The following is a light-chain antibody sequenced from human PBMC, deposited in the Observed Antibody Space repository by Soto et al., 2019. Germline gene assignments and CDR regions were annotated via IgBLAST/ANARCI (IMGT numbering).Light chain of an antibody. V-gene: IGLV1-47*01. CDR2: RSD. CDR3: SAWDDTLRGVV. J-gene: IGLJ3*02. Sequence: QSVLTQPPSASGTPGQRVTISCSGSRSNIGSNYVYWYQQLPGTAPRLLIYRSDQRPSGVPARFSDCKSGTSASLAISGLRSDDEADDYCSAWDDTLRGVVFGGGTKLTVL. CDR1: RSNIGSNY.